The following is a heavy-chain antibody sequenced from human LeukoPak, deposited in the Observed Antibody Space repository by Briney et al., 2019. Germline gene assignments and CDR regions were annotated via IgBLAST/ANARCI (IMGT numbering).Heavy chain of an antibody. D-gene: IGHD5-12*01. CDR1: GFTFDDYA. Sequence: PGGSLTLSCAASGFTFDDYAMHWVRQAPGKGLVWVSRINSDGSSTTYADSVKGRLTISRDNAKNTLYLQMNSLRAEDTAVYYCVREGRVSGYDFDYWGQGTLVTVSS. CDR3: VREGRVSGYDFDY. J-gene: IGHJ4*02. CDR2: INSDGSST. V-gene: IGHV3-74*01.